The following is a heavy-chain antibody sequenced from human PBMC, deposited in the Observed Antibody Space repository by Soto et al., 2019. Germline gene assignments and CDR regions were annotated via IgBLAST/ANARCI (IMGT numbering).Heavy chain of an antibody. CDR2: IRSKADSYST. J-gene: IGHJ4*01. CDR1: GFTFSDHS. D-gene: IGHD3-10*01. Sequence: EVQLVESGGGLVQPGGSLRLSCVASGFTFSDHSMDWVRQAPGKGLEWVGRIRSKADSYSTNYAASVEGRFTISRDDSKNSLYLQMNSLKTEDTAVYYCVRDTGAGLDYWGHGTLVTVSS. V-gene: IGHV3-72*01. CDR3: VRDTGAGLDY.